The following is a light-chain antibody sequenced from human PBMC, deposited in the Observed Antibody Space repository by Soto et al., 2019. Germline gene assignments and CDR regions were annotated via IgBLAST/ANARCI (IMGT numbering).Light chain of an antibody. J-gene: IGKJ5*01. CDR3: IQAIPTLT. CDR2: GAS. V-gene: IGKV3-20*01. CDR1: RSVSSR. Sequence: EIEVSKGPRVLPQSPGERATLPCRASRSVSSRLAWYQQKPGQAPRLLISGASSRATGIPARFSGSGSGSGFALTMNIRRVEADDVCVYHRIQAIPTLTFGQGTRLEIK.